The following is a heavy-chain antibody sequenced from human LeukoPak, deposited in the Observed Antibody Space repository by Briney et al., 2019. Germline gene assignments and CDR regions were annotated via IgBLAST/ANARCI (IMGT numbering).Heavy chain of an antibody. D-gene: IGHD4-17*01. CDR1: GGSISNYY. CDR3: ARGARDYDFDY. V-gene: IGHV4-4*07. Sequence: SVTLSLTCTVSGGSISNYYWSWIRQPAGKGLEWIGRIYVGGSTNYNPPLKSRVTMSLDTSKNQFSLKLSSVTAADTDMYYCARGARDYDFDYWGQGTLVTVSS. CDR2: IYVGGST. J-gene: IGHJ4*02.